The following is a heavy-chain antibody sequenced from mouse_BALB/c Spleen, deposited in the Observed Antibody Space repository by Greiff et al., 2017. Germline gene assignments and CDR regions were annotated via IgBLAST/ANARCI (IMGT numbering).Heavy chain of an antibody. J-gene: IGHJ2*01. CDR1: GFTFSSFG. D-gene: IGHD3-3*01. CDR2: ISSGSSTI. V-gene: IGHV5-17*02. CDR3: ARGDWKGY. Sequence: EVQRVESGGGLVQPGGSRKLSCAASGFTFSSFGMHWVRQAPEKGLEWVAYISSGSSTIYYADTVKGRFTISRDNPKNTLFLQMTSLRSEDTAMYYCARGDWKGYWGQGTTL.